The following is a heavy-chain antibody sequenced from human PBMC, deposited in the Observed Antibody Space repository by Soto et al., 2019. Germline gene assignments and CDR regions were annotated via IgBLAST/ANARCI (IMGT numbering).Heavy chain of an antibody. CDR3: AKESARPKGNFDY. CDR2: ISYDGSNK. D-gene: IGHD6-6*01. J-gene: IGHJ4*02. Sequence: VGSLRLSCAVSGFTFSSYGMHWVRQAPGKGLEWVAVISYDGSNKYYADSVKGRFTISRDNSKNTLYLQMNSLRAEDTAVYYCAKESARPKGNFDYWGQGTLVTVSS. CDR1: GFTFSSYG. V-gene: IGHV3-30*18.